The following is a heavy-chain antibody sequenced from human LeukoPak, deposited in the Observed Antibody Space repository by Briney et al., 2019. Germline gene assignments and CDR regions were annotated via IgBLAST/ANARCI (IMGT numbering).Heavy chain of an antibody. J-gene: IGHJ4*02. CDR1: GGSFSGYY. D-gene: IGHD6-19*01. CDR2: INHSGST. V-gene: IGHV4-34*01. Sequence: SETLSLTCAVYGGSFSGYYWSWIRQPPGKGLEWIGEINHSGSTNYNPSLKSRVTISVDTSKNQFSLKLSSATAADTAVYYCARVLAVAGHPFDYWGQGTLVTVSS. CDR3: ARVLAVAGHPFDY.